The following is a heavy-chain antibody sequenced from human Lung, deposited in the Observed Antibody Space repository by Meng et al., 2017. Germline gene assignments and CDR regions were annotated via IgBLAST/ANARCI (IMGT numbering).Heavy chain of an antibody. Sequence: QVQVQPLGAGMLKPSGTLSLTCVISGGSFSDYYGSWIRKRPGKWLDWIVEINHSGSTNYNPSVESRATISVDTSQNNLSLKLSSVTAADSAVYYCARGPTTMAHDFDYWGQGTLVTVSS. CDR1: GGSFSDYY. D-gene: IGHD4-11*01. CDR3: ARGPTTMAHDFDY. V-gene: IGHV4-34*01. J-gene: IGHJ4*02. CDR2: INHSGST.